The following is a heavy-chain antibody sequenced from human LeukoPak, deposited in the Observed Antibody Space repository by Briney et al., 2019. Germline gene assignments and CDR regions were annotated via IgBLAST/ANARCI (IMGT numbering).Heavy chain of an antibody. CDR3: AKDQSYCSGDGCLPGDYYYAMDV. Sequence: GRSLRLSCAASGFTVSTYGMHWVRQAPGKGLEWVAVILYDESNKYYADSVKGRFTISRDRPKNTVYLQMNSLRAEDTAVYYCAKDQSYCSGDGCLPGDYYYAMDVWGKGITVTVSS. V-gene: IGHV3-30*18. J-gene: IGHJ6*04. D-gene: IGHD2-15*01. CDR2: ILYDESNK. CDR1: GFTVSTYG.